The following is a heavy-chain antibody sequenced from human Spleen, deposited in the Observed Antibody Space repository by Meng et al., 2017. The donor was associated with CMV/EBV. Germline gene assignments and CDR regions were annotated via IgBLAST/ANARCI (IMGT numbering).Heavy chain of an antibody. D-gene: IGHD6-13*01. CDR1: GFTFRTYS. J-gene: IGHJ4*02. CDR2: ISSSSSYR. Sequence: LSCAASGFTFRTYSMNWVRQAPGKGLEWVSSISSSSSYRHYADSVKGRFTISRDNAKNSLYLQMNSLRAEDTAVYYCARTAGSSSPIWGQGTLVTVSS. V-gene: IGHV3-21*01. CDR3: ARTAGSSSPI.